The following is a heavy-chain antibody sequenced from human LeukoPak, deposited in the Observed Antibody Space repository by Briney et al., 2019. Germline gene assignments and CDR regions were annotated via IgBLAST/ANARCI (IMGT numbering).Heavy chain of an antibody. Sequence: GASVKVSCKASGYTFTGYYMHWVRQAPGQGLEWMGWINPNSGGTNYAQKFQGRVTMTRGTSISTAYMELSRLRSDDTAVYYCARYCSSTSCHSWGAFDIWGQGTMVTVSS. CDR3: ARYCSSTSCHSWGAFDI. V-gene: IGHV1-2*02. J-gene: IGHJ3*02. CDR2: INPNSGGT. CDR1: GYTFTGYY. D-gene: IGHD2-2*01.